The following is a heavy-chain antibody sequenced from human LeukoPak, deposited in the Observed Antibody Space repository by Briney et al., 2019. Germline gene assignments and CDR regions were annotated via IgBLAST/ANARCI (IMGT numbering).Heavy chain of an antibody. CDR3: ARLELKGSGYPPFDY. V-gene: IGHV4-34*01. J-gene: IGHJ4*02. Sequence: PSETLSLTYAVYGGSFSSYYWSWIRQPPGKGLEWIGEINHSGSTNYNPSLKSRVTISVDTSKNQFSLKLSSVTAADTAVYYCARLELKGSGYPPFDYWGQGTLVTVSS. D-gene: IGHD3-3*01. CDR1: GGSFSSYY. CDR2: INHSGST.